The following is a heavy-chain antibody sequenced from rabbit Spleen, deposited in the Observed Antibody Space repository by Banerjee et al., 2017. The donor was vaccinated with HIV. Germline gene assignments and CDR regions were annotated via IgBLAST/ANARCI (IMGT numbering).Heavy chain of an antibody. J-gene: IGHJ4*01. CDR1: GFSFSSGYD. CDR2: IYTGNGKN. Sequence: QEQLVESGGGLAKPGASLTLTCTASGFSFSSGYDMSWVRQAPGKGLEWIGFIYTGNGKNYYASWAKGRFTISKTSSTTVTLQVTSLTAADTATYFCARGSAAMTMVITGFYLNLWGPGTLVTVS. V-gene: IGHV1S45*01. CDR3: ARGSAAMTMVITGFYLNL. D-gene: IGHD2-1*01.